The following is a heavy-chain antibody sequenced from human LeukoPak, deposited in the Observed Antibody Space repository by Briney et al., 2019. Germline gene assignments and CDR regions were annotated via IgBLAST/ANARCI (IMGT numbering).Heavy chain of an antibody. CDR1: GGTFSSYG. D-gene: IGHD6-19*01. V-gene: IGHV1-69*04. Sequence: SVKVSCKASGGTFSSYGISWVRQAPGQGLEWMGGIIPILAIANYAQNFQGRVTITADKSTSTGYMELSSLRSEDTAVYYCARASGAVAGTGEIDYWGQGTLVTVSS. J-gene: IGHJ4*02. CDR2: IIPILAIA. CDR3: ARASGAVAGTGEIDY.